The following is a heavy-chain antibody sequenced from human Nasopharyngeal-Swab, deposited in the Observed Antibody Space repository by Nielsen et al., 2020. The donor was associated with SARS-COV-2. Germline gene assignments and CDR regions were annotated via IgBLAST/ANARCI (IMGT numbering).Heavy chain of an antibody. CDR1: GYTFTDYH. D-gene: IGHD3-10*01. CDR2: INANSGVT. Sequence: ASVKVSCKASGYTFTDYHLHWVRQAPGQGLEGLGWINANSGVTNYAQKFKGRVTVTRDASISTAYMELSRLRSDDTAVYYCAREPDMVRGITLFDYWGQGTLVNVSS. J-gene: IGHJ4*02. V-gene: IGHV1-2*02. CDR3: AREPDMVRGITLFDY.